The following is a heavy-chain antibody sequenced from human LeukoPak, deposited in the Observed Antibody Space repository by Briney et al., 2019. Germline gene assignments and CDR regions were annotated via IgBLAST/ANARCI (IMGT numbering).Heavy chain of an antibody. CDR1: GGSISSYY. D-gene: IGHD3-16*02. Sequence: PSETLSLTCTVSGGSISSYYWSWIRQPPGKGLEWIGYIYYSGSTNYNPSLKSRVTISVDTSKNQFSLKLSSVTAADTAVYYCERHQQTFGGVIVPPGYYYYMDVWGKGTTVTVSS. CDR2: IYYSGST. J-gene: IGHJ6*03. V-gene: IGHV4-59*01. CDR3: ERHQQTFGGVIVPPGYYYYMDV.